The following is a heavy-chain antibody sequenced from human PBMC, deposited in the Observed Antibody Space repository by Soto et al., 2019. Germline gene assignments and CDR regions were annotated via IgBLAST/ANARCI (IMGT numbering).Heavy chain of an antibody. CDR2: IYYSGST. V-gene: IGHV4-39*01. CDR3: ARRGSSGWYYHDAFDI. Sequence: QLQLQESGPGLVKPSETLSLTCTVSGGSISSSSYYWGWIRQPPGKGLEWIGSIYYSGSTYYNPSLKSRVTISVDTSKNQFSLKLSSVTAADTAVYYCARRGSSGWYYHDAFDIWGQGTMVTVSS. D-gene: IGHD6-19*01. J-gene: IGHJ3*02. CDR1: GGSISSSSYY.